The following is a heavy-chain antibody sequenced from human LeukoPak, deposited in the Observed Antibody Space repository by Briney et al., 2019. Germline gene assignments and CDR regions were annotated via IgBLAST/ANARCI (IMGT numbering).Heavy chain of an antibody. D-gene: IGHD6-25*01. CDR1: GFTLSSLP. J-gene: IGHJ4*02. CDR3: ARGGYSSAWYFDS. CDR2: ISSSNTYI. V-gene: IGHV3-21*01. Sequence: GGSLRLSCSASGFTLSSLPINWGGQAPGSGLPWVSSISSSNTYIYYADSVKGRFTISRDNAKNSLYLQMNSLRAEDTAVYYCARGGYSSAWYFDSWGQGTLVTVSS.